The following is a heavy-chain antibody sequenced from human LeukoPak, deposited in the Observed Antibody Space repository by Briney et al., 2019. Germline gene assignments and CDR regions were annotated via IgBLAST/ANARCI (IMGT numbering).Heavy chain of an antibody. CDR1: GFNLGNYW. D-gene: IGHD4-17*01. V-gene: IGHV3-74*01. Sequence: GGSLRLSCAASGFNLGNYWLIHWVRQAPGQGLEWVSRINPDGSIKSDDFYTGYADSVKGRFTISRDNSKNTLYLQMNSLRAEDTAVYYCAKGLSTVTTGPDYWGQGTLVTVSS. J-gene: IGHJ4*02. CDR3: AKGLSTVTTGPDY. CDR2: INPDGSIK.